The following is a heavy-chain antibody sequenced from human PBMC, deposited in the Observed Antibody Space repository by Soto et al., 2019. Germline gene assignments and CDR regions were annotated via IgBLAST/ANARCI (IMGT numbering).Heavy chain of an antibody. Sequence: VSGGSISSYYWSWIRQPPGKGLEWIGYIYYSGSTNYNPSLKSRVTISVDTSKNQFSLKLSSVTAADTAVYYCSRSITMVRGVKIYYYGMDVWGQGTTVTVSS. V-gene: IGHV4-59*01. CDR2: IYYSGST. D-gene: IGHD3-10*01. CDR3: SRSITMVRGVKIYYYGMDV. J-gene: IGHJ6*02. CDR1: GGSISSYY.